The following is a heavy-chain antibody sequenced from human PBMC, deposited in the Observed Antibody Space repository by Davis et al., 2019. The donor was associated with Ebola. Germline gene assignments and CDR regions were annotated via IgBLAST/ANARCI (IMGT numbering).Heavy chain of an antibody. CDR3: ARVLPVRGRALDY. Sequence: SVKVSCKASGFTFTSSAVQWVRQARGQRLEWIGWIVVGSGNTNYAQKFQERVTITRDMSTSTAYMELSSLRSEDTAVYYCARVLPVRGRALDYWGQGTLVTVSS. CDR2: IVVGSGNT. CDR1: GFTFTSSA. D-gene: IGHD3-10*01. V-gene: IGHV1-58*01. J-gene: IGHJ4*02.